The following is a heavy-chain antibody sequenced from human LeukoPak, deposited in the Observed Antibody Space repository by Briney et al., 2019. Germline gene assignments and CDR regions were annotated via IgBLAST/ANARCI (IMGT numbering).Heavy chain of an antibody. D-gene: IGHD1-20*01. J-gene: IGHJ5*02. CDR1: GYTFTGYY. Sequence: ASVKVSCKASGYTFTGYYMHWVRQAPGQGLEWMGWINPNSGGTNYAQKFQGRVTMTRDTSISTAYMELSRLRSDDTAVYYCARDRVITGTWFDPWGQGTLVTVSS. CDR3: ARDRVITGTWFDP. CDR2: INPNSGGT. V-gene: IGHV1-2*02.